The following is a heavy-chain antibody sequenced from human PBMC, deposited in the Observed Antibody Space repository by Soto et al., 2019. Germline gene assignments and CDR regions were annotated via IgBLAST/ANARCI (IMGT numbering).Heavy chain of an antibody. CDR1: GGSISSYY. Sequence: ETLSLTCTVSGGSISSYYWSWIRQPPGKGLEWIGYIYYSGSTNYNPSPKSRVTISVDTSKNQFPLKLSSVTAADTAVYYCAIPSSSLLNDAFDIWGQGTMVTVSS. D-gene: IGHD6-13*01. V-gene: IGHV4-59*01. CDR3: AIPSSSLLNDAFDI. CDR2: IYYSGST. J-gene: IGHJ3*02.